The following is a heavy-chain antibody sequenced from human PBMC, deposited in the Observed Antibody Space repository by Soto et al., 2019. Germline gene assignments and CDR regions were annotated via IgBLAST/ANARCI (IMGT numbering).Heavy chain of an antibody. V-gene: IGHV4-31*03. J-gene: IGHJ4*02. CDR2: IYTRGTT. Sequence: SETLSLTCTVSGGSISSGGYSWGWIRQHPGKGLEWIGYIYTRGTTYYNPPLQSRVTMSVDTSKSQFSLRLSSVTAADTAVYYCARGHYFDYSVSSFDYWGPGTLVTVSS. CDR3: ARGHYFDYSVSSFDY. D-gene: IGHD3-22*01. CDR1: GGSISSGGYS.